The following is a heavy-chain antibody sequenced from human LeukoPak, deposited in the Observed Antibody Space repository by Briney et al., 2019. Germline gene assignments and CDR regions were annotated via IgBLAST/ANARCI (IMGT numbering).Heavy chain of an antibody. D-gene: IGHD3-10*01. CDR3: AKPSMGSKYSYYYGMDV. CDR2: ISGSGGST. CDR1: GFTFSNYA. J-gene: IGHJ6*02. V-gene: IGHV3-23*01. Sequence: HPGGSLRLSCVVSGFTFSNYAMNWLRQAPGRGLELVSAISGSGGSTYYTDSVKGRFTISSDNSKNTLYLQMNSLRAEDTAVYYCAKPSMGSKYSYYYGMDVWGQGTTVTVSS.